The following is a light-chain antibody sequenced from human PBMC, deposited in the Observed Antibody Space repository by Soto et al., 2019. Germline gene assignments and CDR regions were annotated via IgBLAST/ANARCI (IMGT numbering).Light chain of an antibody. V-gene: IGKV3-11*01. CDR3: QQRNNWGLT. Sequence: EIVLTQSPATLSLSPGESATLSCRVSQSVGTSLAWHQQKPGQAPRLLIFHSSERAVAITARFSGSGSGTDFTLTISSLEPEDSAVYYCQQRNNWGLTFGPGATVVVK. CDR1: QSVGTS. J-gene: IGKJ3*01. CDR2: HSS.